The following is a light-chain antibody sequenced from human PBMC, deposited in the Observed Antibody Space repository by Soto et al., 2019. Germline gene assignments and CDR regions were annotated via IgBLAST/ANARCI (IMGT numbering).Light chain of an antibody. Sequence: QSALTQPASVSGSPGQSITISCTGTSHDIGGYKYVSWYQQHPGKAPKLMIYEVSNRPSGVSNRFSGSKSGNTASLTISGLQTEDEADYYCCSYAGNRVIFGGGTKLTVL. CDR1: SHDIGGYKY. CDR3: CSYAGNRVI. CDR2: EVS. V-gene: IGLV2-14*01. J-gene: IGLJ2*01.